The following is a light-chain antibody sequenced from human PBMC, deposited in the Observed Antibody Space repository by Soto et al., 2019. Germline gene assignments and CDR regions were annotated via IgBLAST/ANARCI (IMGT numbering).Light chain of an antibody. CDR1: QSVSRGH. CDR2: DAS. Sequence: EIVLTQSPGTLSLPPGEGATVSCRASQSVSRGHLAWYQQKPGQAPRLLIYDASSRASGVPDRFSGSGTGTVFTLNIRRLEPEDAGVYFCQQYGVSPPGTFGQGTKVEI. CDR3: QQYGVSPPGT. J-gene: IGKJ1*01. V-gene: IGKV3-20*01.